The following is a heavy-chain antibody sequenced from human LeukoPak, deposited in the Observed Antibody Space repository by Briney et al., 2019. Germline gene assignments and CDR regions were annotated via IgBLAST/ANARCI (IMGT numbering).Heavy chain of an antibody. V-gene: IGHV3-23*01. D-gene: IGHD3-22*01. CDR3: AKERTMIVVVNPIDY. CDR2: ISGSGGST. CDR1: GFTFSSYA. Sequence: PGGSLRLSCAASGFTFSSYAMSWVRQAPGRGLEWVSAISGSGGSTYYADSVKGRFTISRDNSKNTLYLQMNSLRAEDTAVYYCAKERTMIVVVNPIDYWGQGTLVTVSS. J-gene: IGHJ4*02.